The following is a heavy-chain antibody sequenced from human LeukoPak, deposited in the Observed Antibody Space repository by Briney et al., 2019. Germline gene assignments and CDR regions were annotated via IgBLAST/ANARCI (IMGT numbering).Heavy chain of an antibody. D-gene: IGHD1-26*01. CDR1: GGTFSNYA. Sequence: GASVKVSCKASGGTFSNYAISWVRQAPGQGLEWMGWINPNSGGANYVQKVQGRVTMTRDTFISTAYMELSRLRSDDTAVYYCARVQESVGPTPYDAFDIWGQGTMVTVSS. CDR3: ARVQESVGPTPYDAFDI. V-gene: IGHV1-2*02. J-gene: IGHJ3*02. CDR2: INPNSGGA.